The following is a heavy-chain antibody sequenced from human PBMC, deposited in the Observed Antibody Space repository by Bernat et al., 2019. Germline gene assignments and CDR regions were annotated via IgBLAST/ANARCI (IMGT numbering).Heavy chain of an antibody. V-gene: IGHV3-30-3*01. J-gene: IGHJ6*02. CDR1: GFTFSSYA. D-gene: IGHD3-10*01. CDR3: ARDQRITMVRGHLPPYYYGMDV. CDR2: ISYDGSNK. Sequence: VQLLESGGGLVQPGGSLRLSCAASGFTFSSYAMHWVRQAPGKGLEWVAVISYDGSNKYYADSVKGRFTISRDNSKNTLYLQMNSLRAEDTAVYYCARDQRITMVRGHLPPYYYGMDVWGQGTTVTVSS.